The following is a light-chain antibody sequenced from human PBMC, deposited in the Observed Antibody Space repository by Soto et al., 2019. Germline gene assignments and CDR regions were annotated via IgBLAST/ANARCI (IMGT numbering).Light chain of an antibody. Sequence: DIQMTQSPSTLSTSLGDRVTITCRASQSIDFYLAWYQQKPGKAPKLLIYEASNLESGVTSRFGGSGYGTEFTLTISSLQPDDFATNDCQQSLNYPWTFGQGTKVDIK. CDR2: EAS. CDR1: QSIDFY. J-gene: IGKJ1*01. V-gene: IGKV1-5*03. CDR3: QQSLNYPWT.